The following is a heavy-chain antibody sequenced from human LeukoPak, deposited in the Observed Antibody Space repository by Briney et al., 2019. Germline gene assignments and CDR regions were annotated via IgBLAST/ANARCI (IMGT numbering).Heavy chain of an antibody. J-gene: IGHJ3*02. CDR3: ARAPTYYDFWSGYRGADAFDI. CDR1: GYTFTGYY. V-gene: IGHV1-2*02. D-gene: IGHD3-3*01. CDR2: INPNSGGT. Sequence: ASVKVSCKASGYTFTGYYMHWVRQAPGQGLEWMGWINPNSGGTNYAQKFQGRVTMTRDTSISTAYMELSRLRSDDTAVYYCARAPTYYDFWSGYRGADAFDIWGQGAMVTVSS.